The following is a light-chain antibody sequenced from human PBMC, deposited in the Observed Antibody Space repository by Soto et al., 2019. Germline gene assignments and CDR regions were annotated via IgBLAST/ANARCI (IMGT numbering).Light chain of an antibody. V-gene: IGKV1-39*01. J-gene: IGKJ2*01. CDR2: AAS. CDR1: QSIGNF. CDR3: QQYYNWPPYT. Sequence: DIQMTQSPSSLSASIGDRVSITCRASQSIGNFLNWYQQKPGKVPKLLIYAASNLHSGVPSRFSGSGSGTEFTLTISGLQSDDFAVYYCQQYYNWPPYTFGQGTKLQIE.